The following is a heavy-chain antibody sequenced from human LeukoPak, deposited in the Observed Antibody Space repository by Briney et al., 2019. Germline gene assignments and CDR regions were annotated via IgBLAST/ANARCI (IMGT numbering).Heavy chain of an antibody. V-gene: IGHV3-23*01. J-gene: IGHJ4*02. Sequence: GGSLSLSCAASGFPFSSYAMSWVRQAPGKGLEWVSAISGSDGSTYYADSVKGRFTISRDNSKNTLYLQMNSLRAEDTAVYYCAKQGADYDFWSGPFDYWGQGTLVTVSS. CDR2: ISGSDGST. CDR3: AKQGADYDFWSGPFDY. D-gene: IGHD3-3*01. CDR1: GFPFSSYA.